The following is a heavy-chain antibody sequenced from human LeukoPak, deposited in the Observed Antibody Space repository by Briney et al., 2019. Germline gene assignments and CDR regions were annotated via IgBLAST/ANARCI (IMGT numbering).Heavy chain of an antibody. V-gene: IGHV1-46*01. D-gene: IGHD4-17*01. Sequence: ASVKVSCKASGYTFTSYYMHWVRQAPGQGLEWMGIINPSGGSTSYAQKFQGRVTITSDTSPRTVYMALSSLRSEDTAVYYCARDEDYGDYPLFDYWGQGTLVTVSS. CDR3: ARDEDYGDYPLFDY. J-gene: IGHJ4*02. CDR2: INPSGGST. CDR1: GYTFTSYY.